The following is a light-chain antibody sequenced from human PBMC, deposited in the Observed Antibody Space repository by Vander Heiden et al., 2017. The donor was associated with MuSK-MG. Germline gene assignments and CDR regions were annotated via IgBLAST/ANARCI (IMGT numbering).Light chain of an antibody. Sequence: QSVLTQPPSVSRPPGPRFTISCTGSGFNIGAGYDVQWFQQLPGTAPKLLIFATRNRPSGVPARFSASRSAILASPVITGLQAEDEADYYCQSSDNRMSGFGVFGGGTKLTV. CDR2: ATR. J-gene: IGLJ3*02. V-gene: IGLV1-40*01. CDR1: GFNIGAGYD. CDR3: QSSDNRMSGFGV.